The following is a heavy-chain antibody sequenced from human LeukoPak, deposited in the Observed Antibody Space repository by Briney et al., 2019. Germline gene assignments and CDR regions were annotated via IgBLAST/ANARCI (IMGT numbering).Heavy chain of an antibody. D-gene: IGHD6-19*01. CDR1: GGSISSYY. V-gene: IGHV4-59*08. CDR2: IYYSGST. CDR3: ARGSGRDWFDP. Sequence: SETLSLTCTVSGGSISSYYWSWIRQPPEKGLEWIGYIYYSGSTNYNPSLKSRVTISVDTSKNQFSLKQSSVTAADTAVYYCARGSGRDWFDPWGQGTLVTVSS. J-gene: IGHJ5*02.